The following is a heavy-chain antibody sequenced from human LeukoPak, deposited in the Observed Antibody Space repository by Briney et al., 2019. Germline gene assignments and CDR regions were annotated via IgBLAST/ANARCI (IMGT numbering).Heavy chain of an antibody. J-gene: IGHJ2*01. D-gene: IGHD3-22*01. CDR3: AKDSLGYYDSSGYPKTPRYFDL. Sequence: PGGSLRLSCAASGFTFSSYAMSWVRQAPGKGLEWVSAISGSGGSTYYADSVKGRFTISRDNSKNTLYLQMNSLRAEDTAVYYCAKDSLGYYDSSGYPKTPRYFDLWGRGTLVTVSS. V-gene: IGHV3-23*01. CDR1: GFTFSSYA. CDR2: ISGSGGST.